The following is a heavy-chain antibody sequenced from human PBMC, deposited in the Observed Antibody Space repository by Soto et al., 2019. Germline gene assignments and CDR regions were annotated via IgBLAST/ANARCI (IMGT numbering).Heavy chain of an antibody. V-gene: IGHV3-23*01. CDR3: AKGRDVVVVAATWPYFDY. CDR1: GFTFSSYA. CDR2: ISGSGGST. Sequence: GGSMRLSCAASGFTFSSYARSWVRQATGKGLEWVSAISGSGGSTYYADSVKGRFTISRDNSKNTLYLQMNSLRAEDTAVYYCAKGRDVVVVAATWPYFDYWGQGTLVTVSS. D-gene: IGHD2-15*01. J-gene: IGHJ4*02.